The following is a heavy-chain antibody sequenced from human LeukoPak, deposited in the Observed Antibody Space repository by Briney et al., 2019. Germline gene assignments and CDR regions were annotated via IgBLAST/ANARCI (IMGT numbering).Heavy chain of an antibody. Sequence: QTGRSLRLSCAASGFIISTYGMHWVRQAPGKGLEWVAVISYDGSNKYYADSVKGRFTISRDNAKNTLYLQMNSLRAEDTAVYYCAREPYSGSLDYWGQGTLVTVSS. V-gene: IGHV3-30*03. J-gene: IGHJ4*02. CDR3: AREPYSGSLDY. CDR2: ISYDGSNK. CDR1: GFIISTYG. D-gene: IGHD1-26*01.